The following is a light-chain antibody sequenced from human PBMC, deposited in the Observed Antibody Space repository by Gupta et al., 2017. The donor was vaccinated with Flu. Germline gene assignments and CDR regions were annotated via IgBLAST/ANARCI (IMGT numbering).Light chain of an antibody. J-gene: IGLJ3*02. Sequence: TVTLTCASSTGAVTTDYYPNWIQQRPGQAPRALIYSTTNKHTWTPARFSGSLLGGKAALTLSGVQPEDEADYYCLHYDGGNQGVFGGGTRLTVL. V-gene: IGLV7-43*01. CDR2: STT. CDR3: LHYDGGNQGV. CDR1: TGAVTTDYY.